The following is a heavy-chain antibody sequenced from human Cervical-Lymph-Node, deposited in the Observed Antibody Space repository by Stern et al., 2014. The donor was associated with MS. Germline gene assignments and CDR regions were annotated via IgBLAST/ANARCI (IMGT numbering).Heavy chain of an antibody. J-gene: IGHJ4*02. V-gene: IGHV3-9*01. Sequence: EVQLVESGGGSVQPGRSLRLSCAASEFTFDDCAMHWVRQAPGKGLGWDSGISWNSNNIGYADSVRGRFTISRYNAKNSLYLQMNGLRPEDTALYYCAKDISERHYYFDSWGEGTLVTVSS. CDR2: ISWNSNNI. CDR1: EFTFDDCA. CDR3: AKDISERHYYFDS. D-gene: IGHD3-16*02.